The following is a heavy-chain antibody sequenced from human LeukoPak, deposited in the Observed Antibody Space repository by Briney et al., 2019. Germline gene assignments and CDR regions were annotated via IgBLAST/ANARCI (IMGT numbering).Heavy chain of an antibody. D-gene: IGHD5-12*01. Sequence: ASVKVSCKASGYTFTGYYMHWVRQAPGQGLEWMGWINPNSGGTNYAQKFQGRVTMTRDTSISTAYMELSRLRSDDTAVYYCANGDSFQATITEYWGQGTLVTVSS. V-gene: IGHV1-2*02. CDR3: ANGDSFQATITEY. CDR2: INPNSGGT. CDR1: GYTFTGYY. J-gene: IGHJ4*02.